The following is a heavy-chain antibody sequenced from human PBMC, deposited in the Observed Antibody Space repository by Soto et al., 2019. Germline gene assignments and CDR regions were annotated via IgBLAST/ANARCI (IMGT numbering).Heavy chain of an antibody. D-gene: IGHD7-27*01. CDR2: INHSGST. CDR3: ARLSPSTNWGRGFHYYGLDV. V-gene: IGHV4-34*01. Sequence: SETLSLTCAVYGGSFSGYYWSWIRQPPGKGLEWIGEINHSGSTNYNPYLKSRVTISVDPSKNQFSLKLSSVTAADTAVYYCARLSPSTNWGRGFHYYGLDVWGQGTTVTVSS. J-gene: IGHJ6*02. CDR1: GGSFSGYY.